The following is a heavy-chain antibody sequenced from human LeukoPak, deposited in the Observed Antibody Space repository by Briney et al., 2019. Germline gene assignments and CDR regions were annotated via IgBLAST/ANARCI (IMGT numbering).Heavy chain of an antibody. CDR2: MNPNSGNT. V-gene: IGHV1-8*01. CDR1: GYTFTSYV. D-gene: IGHD6-19*01. CDR3: ARGSGWLVRDY. J-gene: IGHJ4*02. Sequence: ASVKLSCKASGYTFTSYVINWVRQATGQGLEWMGWMNPNSGNTGYAQKFQGRVTMTRNTSISTAYMELSSVGSEDTAVYYCARGSGWLVRDYWGQGTLVSVSS.